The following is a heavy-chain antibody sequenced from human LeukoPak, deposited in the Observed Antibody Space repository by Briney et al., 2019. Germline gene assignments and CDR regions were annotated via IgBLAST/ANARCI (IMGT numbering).Heavy chain of an antibody. CDR3: ARELYYDILTGYSNWFDP. Sequence: ASVKVSCKASGYTFTGYYMRWVRQAPGQGLEWMGWINPNSGGTNYAQKFQGRVTMTRDTSISTAYMELSRLRSDDTAVYYCARELYYDILTGYSNWFDPWGQGTLVTVSS. CDR1: GYTFTGYY. J-gene: IGHJ5*02. V-gene: IGHV1-2*02. D-gene: IGHD3-9*01. CDR2: INPNSGGT.